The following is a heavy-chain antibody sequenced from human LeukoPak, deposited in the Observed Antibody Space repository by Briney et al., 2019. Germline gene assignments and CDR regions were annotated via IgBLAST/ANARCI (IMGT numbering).Heavy chain of an antibody. Sequence: GGSLRLSCAASGFTFDDYGMNWVRQAPGKGLEWVSSISSSSSYIYYADLVKGRFTISRDNAKNSLYLQMNSLRAEDTAVYYCAKDQQWELRGGGFDYWGQGTLVTVSS. J-gene: IGHJ4*02. CDR1: GFTFDDYG. V-gene: IGHV3-21*01. CDR2: ISSSSSYI. D-gene: IGHD1-26*01. CDR3: AKDQQWELRGGGFDY.